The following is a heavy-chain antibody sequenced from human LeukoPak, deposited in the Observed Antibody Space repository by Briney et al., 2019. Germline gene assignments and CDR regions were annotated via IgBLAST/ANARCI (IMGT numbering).Heavy chain of an antibody. CDR3: ARRPSRWFDP. CDR1: GGSISSDGYY. Sequence: SQTLSLTCTVSGGSISSDGYYWSWIRQHPGKGLEWIGYIYYSGSTYYNPSLKSRVTISVDTSKNQFSLKLSSVTAADTAVYYCARRPSRWFDPWGQGTLVTVSS. J-gene: IGHJ5*02. CDR2: IYYSGST. V-gene: IGHV4-31*03.